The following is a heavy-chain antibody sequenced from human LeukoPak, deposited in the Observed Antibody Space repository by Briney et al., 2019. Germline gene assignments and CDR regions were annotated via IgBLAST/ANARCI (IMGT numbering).Heavy chain of an antibody. Sequence: GGSLRLSCAASGFNVSSNCINWVRQAPGKGLEWVSVIYGDDSTNYADSVKGRFTISRDNSKDKVYLQMNSLRAEDTAVYYCARGPQRLQGIAVAGVFHYWGQGTLVTVSS. D-gene: IGHD6-19*01. CDR1: GFNVSSNC. CDR2: IYGDDST. CDR3: ARGPQRLQGIAVAGVFHY. J-gene: IGHJ4*02. V-gene: IGHV3-53*01.